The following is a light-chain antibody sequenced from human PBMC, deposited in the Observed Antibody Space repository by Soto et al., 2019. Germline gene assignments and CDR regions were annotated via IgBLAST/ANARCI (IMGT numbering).Light chain of an antibody. CDR3: QQYNNWIT. J-gene: IGKJ5*01. CDR2: EAS. V-gene: IGKV3-15*01. CDR1: QTVSSS. Sequence: VLTQSPATLSLSPGERATLSCRASQTVSSSLAWYQQKPGQAPRLLIYEASNRATGVPARFSGSWSGTEFTLTISSLQSEDFAVYYCQQYNNWITFGQGTRLEI.